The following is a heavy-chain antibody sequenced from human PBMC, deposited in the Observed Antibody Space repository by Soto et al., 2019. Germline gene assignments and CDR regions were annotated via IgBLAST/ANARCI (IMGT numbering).Heavy chain of an antibody. Sequence: ASVKVSCKTSGYTFVDYFIHWVRKAPGQGLEWMGIISLRHHSTSYAQKFQDSLSVTRDPSSTTFYMELCSLKAEDTAVYYCARHFYGGYTYGPVDDWCQGALVTVSA. CDR1: GYTFVDYF. CDR3: ARHFYGGYTYGPVDD. J-gene: IGHJ4*02. CDR2: ISLRHHST. D-gene: IGHD5-18*01. V-gene: IGHV1-46*01.